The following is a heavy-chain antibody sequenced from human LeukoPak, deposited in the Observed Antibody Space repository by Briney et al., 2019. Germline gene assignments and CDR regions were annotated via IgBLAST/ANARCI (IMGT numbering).Heavy chain of an antibody. V-gene: IGHV4-4*07. D-gene: IGHD6-6*01. CDR2: IHTSGNS. CDR3: AREGSATARPFVSNDY. Sequence: PSETLSLTCTVSGGSISTYYWSWLRQPAGKGLEWIGRIHTSGNSYYNPSLKSRVTMSVDTSKNQFSLKVRSVTAADTAVYYCAREGSATARPFVSNDYWGQGTLVTVSS. J-gene: IGHJ4*02. CDR1: GGSISTYY.